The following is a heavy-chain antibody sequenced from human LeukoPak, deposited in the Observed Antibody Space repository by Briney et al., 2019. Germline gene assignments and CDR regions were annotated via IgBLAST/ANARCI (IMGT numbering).Heavy chain of an antibody. D-gene: IGHD1-14*01. V-gene: IGHV3-11*01. CDR1: GFTFSDYY. CDR3: ARDTNNGLDV. J-gene: IGHJ6*02. CDR2: ISSSGRLM. Sequence: RSGGSLRLSCAASGFTFSDYYINWIRQAPGKGLEWVSHISSSGRLMQYADSVKGRFTITRDNAQNFMSLQTNSLKPEDTAVYYCARDTNNGLDVWGRGTTVTVSS.